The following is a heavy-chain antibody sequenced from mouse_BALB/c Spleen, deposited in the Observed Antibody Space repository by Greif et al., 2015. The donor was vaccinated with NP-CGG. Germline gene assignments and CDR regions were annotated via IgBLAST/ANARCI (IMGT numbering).Heavy chain of an antibody. CDR1: GYTFTSYT. V-gene: IGHV1-4*01. J-gene: IGHJ2*01. CDR2: INPSSGYT. D-gene: IGHD1-1*01. CDR3: ARALDSYGSSWYYFDY. Sequence: QVQLQQSGAELARPGASVKMSCKASGYTFTSYTMHWVKQRPGQGLEWIGYINPSSGYTNYNQKFKDKATLTADKSSSTAYMQLSSLTSEDSAVYYCARALDSYGSSWYYFDYWGQGTTLTVSS.